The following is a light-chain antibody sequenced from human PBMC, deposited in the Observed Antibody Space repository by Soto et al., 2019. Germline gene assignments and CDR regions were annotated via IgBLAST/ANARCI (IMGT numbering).Light chain of an antibody. CDR1: SSDVGTYNL. J-gene: IGLJ1*01. V-gene: IGLV2-23*02. CDR3: YSYAGSSTYV. Sequence: QSALTQPASVAGSPGQSITISCTGTSSDVGTYNLVSWYQQLPDKAPKLIIHEVNKRPSGVSTRFSGSKSGNTAYLTISGLQADDAADYHCYSYAGSSTYVFGTGTKVTV. CDR2: EVN.